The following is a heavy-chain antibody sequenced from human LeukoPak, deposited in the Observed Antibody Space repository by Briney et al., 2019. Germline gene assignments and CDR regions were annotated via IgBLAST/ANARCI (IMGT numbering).Heavy chain of an antibody. CDR2: INHSGST. J-gene: IGHJ5*02. D-gene: IGHD2-15*01. CDR3: ARGRNHCSGGSCYSSRWFDP. CDR1: GGSFSGYY. V-gene: IGHV4-34*01. Sequence: SETLSLTCAVYGGSFSGYYWSWIRQPPGKGLEWSGEINHSGSTNYNPSLKSRVTISVDTSKNQFSLKLSSVPAADTAVHYCARGRNHCSGGSCYSSRWFDPWGQGTLVTVSS.